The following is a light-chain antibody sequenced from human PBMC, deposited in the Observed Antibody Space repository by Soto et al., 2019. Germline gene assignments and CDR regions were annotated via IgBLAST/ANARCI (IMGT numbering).Light chain of an antibody. CDR3: QQSYSTPIT. CDR2: AAS. J-gene: IGKJ5*01. CDR1: QSISSY. V-gene: IGKV1-39*01. Sequence: DIQMTQSASSLSASVGDRVTITCRASQSISSYLNWYQQKPGKAPKLLIYAASSLQSGVPSRFSGSRSGTDFTLTISSLQPEAFATYYCQQSYSTPITFGQGIRLEIK.